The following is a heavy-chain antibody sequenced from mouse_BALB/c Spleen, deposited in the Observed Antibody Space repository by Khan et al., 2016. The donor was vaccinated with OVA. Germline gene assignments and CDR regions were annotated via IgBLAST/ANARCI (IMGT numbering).Heavy chain of an antibody. CDR1: GFTFSNYG. CDR3: ARRGYDEAWFAY. Sequence: EVELVESGGDLVKPGGSLKLSCAASGFTFSNYGMSWVRQTPDKRLEWVATITNGGSYTYYPDSVKGRFTISSDNAKNTLYLKMSSLKSEDTAMYYCARRGYDEAWFAYWGQGTLVTVSA. V-gene: IGHV5-6*01. J-gene: IGHJ3*01. D-gene: IGHD2-2*01. CDR2: ITNGGSYT.